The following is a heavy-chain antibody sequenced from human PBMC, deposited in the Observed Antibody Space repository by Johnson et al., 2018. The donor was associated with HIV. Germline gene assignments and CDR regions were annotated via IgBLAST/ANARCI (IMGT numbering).Heavy chain of an antibody. D-gene: IGHD3-16*01. CDR3: AKGGRLDAFDI. V-gene: IGHV3-30*02. J-gene: IGHJ3*02. CDR2: IHYDGSNK. CDR1: GFTFSSYG. Sequence: QVQLVESGGGVVRPGGSLRLSCAASGFTFSSYGMHWVRQAPGKGLEWVAFIHYDGSNKYYADSVKGRFTISRDNSKNTLYLQMNSLRAEDTAVYYCAKGGRLDAFDIGGQGTMVTVSS.